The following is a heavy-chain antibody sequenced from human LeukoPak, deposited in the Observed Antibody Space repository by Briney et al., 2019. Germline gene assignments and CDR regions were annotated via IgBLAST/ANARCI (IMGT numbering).Heavy chain of an antibody. Sequence: SETLSLTCTVSGGSISSYYWSWVRQPPGKGLEWVGYIYYSGSTNYNPSLERRVTISVDTSKNQFSLKLSSVTAADTAVYYCARGGELATIRRGFGYYFDYWGQGTLVTVSS. D-gene: IGHD5-24*01. CDR1: GGSISSYY. J-gene: IGHJ4*02. V-gene: IGHV4-59*08. CDR3: ARGGELATIRRGFGYYFDY. CDR2: IYYSGST.